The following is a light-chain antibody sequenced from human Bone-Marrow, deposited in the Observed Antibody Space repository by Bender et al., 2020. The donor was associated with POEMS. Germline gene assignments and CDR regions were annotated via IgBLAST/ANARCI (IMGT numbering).Light chain of an antibody. CDR3: CSYAGSYTFV. CDR2: DVN. Sequence: QSALTQPRSVSGSPGQSVTISCTGTNTDVGAYPYVSWYQQHPGEAPTLLIYDVNKRPSGVPERFSGSKSGNTASLTISGLQPDDEADFYCCSYAGSYTFVFGSATKVTVL. CDR1: NTDVGAYPY. V-gene: IGLV2-11*01. J-gene: IGLJ1*01.